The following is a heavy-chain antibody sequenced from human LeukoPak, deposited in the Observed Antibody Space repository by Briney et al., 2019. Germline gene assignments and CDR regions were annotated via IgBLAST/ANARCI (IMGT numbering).Heavy chain of an antibody. CDR1: GYTFTGYY. CDR2: INPHSGDT. D-gene: IGHD1-26*01. Sequence: APVKVSCKASGYTFTGYYMHWVRQAPGQGLEWMGWINPHSGDTKYAQKFQGRVTMTRDTSISTGYVELSRLTFDDTAVYYCARDPSGSYIYWGQGTLVTVSS. CDR3: ARDPSGSYIY. J-gene: IGHJ4*02. V-gene: IGHV1-2*02.